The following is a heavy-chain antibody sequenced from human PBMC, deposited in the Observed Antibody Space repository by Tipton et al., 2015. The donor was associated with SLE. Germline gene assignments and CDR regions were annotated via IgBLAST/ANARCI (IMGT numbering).Heavy chain of an antibody. Sequence: LRLSCNVSGGSITTTTYYWAWIRRPPGKGLEWIGSAIYRGSTNYNPSLKRRVTISVDTSKNQFSQKLTSVTAADTAVHYCARVPQRGRYWYDPWGLGTVVTVSP. V-gene: IGHV4-39*07. CDR2: AIYRGST. CDR3: ARVPQRGRYWYDP. D-gene: IGHD6-25*01. J-gene: IGHJ5*02. CDR1: GGSITTTTYY.